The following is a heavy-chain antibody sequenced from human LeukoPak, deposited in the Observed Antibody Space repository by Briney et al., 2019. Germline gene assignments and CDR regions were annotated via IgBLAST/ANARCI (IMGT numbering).Heavy chain of an antibody. CDR2: ISGDGGST. J-gene: IGHJ4*02. V-gene: IGHV3-43*02. Sequence: GGSLTLSCAASGFTFDDYTMHWVRQVPGKGLEWVSLISGDGGSTYYAASVKSRFTISRDNSRSSLYLQMNSLRTEDTALYYCARAYYYDSGAYFGYWGQGTLVTVSS. D-gene: IGHD3-22*01. CDR3: ARAYYYDSGAYFGY. CDR1: GFTFDDYT.